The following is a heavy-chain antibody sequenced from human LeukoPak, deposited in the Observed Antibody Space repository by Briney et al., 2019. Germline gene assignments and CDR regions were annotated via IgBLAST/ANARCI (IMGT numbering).Heavy chain of an antibody. D-gene: IGHD1-26*01. CDR3: ARDQWELRQSTFDI. CDR1: GFTFKKYW. V-gene: IGHV3-48*04. J-gene: IGHJ3*02. Sequence: SGGSLRLSCAASGFTFKKYWMNWVRQAPGKGLEWVSYSTTSTTIHYADSVKGRFTISRDNAKNSLYLEMNSLRVEDTAVYYCARDQWELRQSTFDIWGQGTVVTVSS. CDR2: STTSTTI.